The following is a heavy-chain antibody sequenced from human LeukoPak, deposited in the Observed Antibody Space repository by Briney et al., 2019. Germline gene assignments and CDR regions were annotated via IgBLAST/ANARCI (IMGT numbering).Heavy chain of an antibody. CDR2: INPNSGAT. D-gene: IGHD3-3*01. Sequence: GASVKVSCKASGYTFTDYYMHWVRQAPGQGPEWMGSINPNSGATNYAREFQGRVTMTRDTSITTAYMDLSRLTSDDTAVFYCARDSLGFGGPWYFDYWGQGTLVTVSS. V-gene: IGHV1-2*02. CDR1: GYTFTDYY. CDR3: ARDSLGFGGPWYFDY. J-gene: IGHJ4*02.